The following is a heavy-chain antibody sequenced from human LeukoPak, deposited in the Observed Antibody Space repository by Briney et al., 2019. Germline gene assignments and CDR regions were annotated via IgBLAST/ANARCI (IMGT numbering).Heavy chain of an antibody. Sequence: GGSLRLSCAASGFIFSSYTMSWVRQAPGKGLEWVSYISSSGHTIYYADSVEGRFTISRDNAKKSLYLQMNSLRPEDTAVYYCVRGDTYDYYYYYGMDVWGQGTTVTVSS. J-gene: IGHJ6*02. CDR3: VRGDTYDYYYYYGMDV. CDR1: GFIFSSYT. CDR2: ISSSGHTI. D-gene: IGHD5-18*01. V-gene: IGHV3-48*04.